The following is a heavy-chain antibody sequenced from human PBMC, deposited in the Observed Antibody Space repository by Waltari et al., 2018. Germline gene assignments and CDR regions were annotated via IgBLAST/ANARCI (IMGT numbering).Heavy chain of an antibody. J-gene: IGHJ5*02. CDR1: GGSVSSGSYY. D-gene: IGHD3-22*01. CDR2: IYYSGST. Sequence: QVQLQESGPGLVKPSETLSLTCTVSGGSVSSGSYYWSWIRQPPGKGLEWIGYIYYSGSTNYNPSLKSRVTISVDTSKNQFSLKLSSVTAADTAVYYCARRSSGPQGWFDPWGQGTLVTVSS. CDR3: ARRSSGPQGWFDP. V-gene: IGHV4-61*01.